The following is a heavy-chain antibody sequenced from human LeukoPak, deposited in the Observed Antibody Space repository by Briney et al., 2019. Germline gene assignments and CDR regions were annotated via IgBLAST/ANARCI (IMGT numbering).Heavy chain of an antibody. D-gene: IGHD6-19*01. CDR2: INHSGST. J-gene: IGHJ4*02. CDR1: GGSFSGYY. CDR3: ARPRYSSAPFDD. V-gene: IGHV4-34*01. Sequence: SETLPLTCAVYGGSFSGYYWSWIRQPPAKGLEWIGEINHSGSTNYNPSLKSRVSISVDTSKTQFSLKLSSVTAADTAVYYCARPRYSSAPFDDWGQGTLVTVSS.